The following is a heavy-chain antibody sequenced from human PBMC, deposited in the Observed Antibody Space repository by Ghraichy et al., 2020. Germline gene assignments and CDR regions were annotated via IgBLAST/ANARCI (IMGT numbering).Heavy chain of an antibody. CDR1: GGSISSYY. J-gene: IGHJ6*02. V-gene: IGHV4-59*01. D-gene: IGHD6-13*01. Sequence: SETLSLTCTVSGGSISSYYWSWIRQPPGKRLEWIGYIYYSGSTNYNPSLKSRVTISVDTSKNQFSLKLSSVTAADTAVYYCARDSHSSSWYPNGMDVWGQGTTVTVSS. CDR2: IYYSGST. CDR3: ARDSHSSSWYPNGMDV.